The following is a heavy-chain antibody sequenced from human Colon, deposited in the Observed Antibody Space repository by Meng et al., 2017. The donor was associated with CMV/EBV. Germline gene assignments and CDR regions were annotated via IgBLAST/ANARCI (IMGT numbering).Heavy chain of an antibody. J-gene: IGHJ4*02. V-gene: IGHV1-2*02. Sequence: ASVTVSCQASGYTFTDYYMHWVRQAPGQGLEWMGWISPNTGDTNYVQKFQGRVTMTRDTSISTAYMELTGLTFDDTAVYFCARTLRIAVAGNHFDFWGQGTLVTVSS. CDR2: ISPNTGDT. D-gene: IGHD6-19*01. CDR3: ARTLRIAVAGNHFDF. CDR1: GYTFTDYY.